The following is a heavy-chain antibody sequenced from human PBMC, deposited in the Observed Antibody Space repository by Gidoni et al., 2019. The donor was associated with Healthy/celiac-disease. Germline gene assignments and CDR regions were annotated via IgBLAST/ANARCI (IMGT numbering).Heavy chain of an antibody. V-gene: IGHV3-21*01. CDR1: GFTFSSYS. J-gene: IGHJ4*02. D-gene: IGHD1-26*01. CDR3: ARDRGAGELPFDY. CDR2: ISSSSSYI. Sequence: EVQLVESGGGLVKPGGSLRLSCAASGFTFSSYSMNWVRQAPGKGLEWVSSISSSSSYIYYADSVKGRFTISRDNAKNSLYLQMNSLRAEDTAVYYCARDRGAGELPFDYWGQGTLVTVSS.